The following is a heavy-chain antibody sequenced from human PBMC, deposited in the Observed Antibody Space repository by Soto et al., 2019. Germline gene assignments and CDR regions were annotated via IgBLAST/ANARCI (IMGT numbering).Heavy chain of an antibody. CDR1: GYTFTSYD. J-gene: IGHJ6*02. D-gene: IGHD3-10*01. Sequence: ASVKVSCKASGYTFTSYDINWVRQATGQGLEWMGWMNPNSGNTGYAQKFQGRVTMTRNTSISTAYMELSSLRSEDTAVYYCARGLRFGELLYYYYGMDVWGQGTTVTVSS. V-gene: IGHV1-8*01. CDR2: MNPNSGNT. CDR3: ARGLRFGELLYYYYGMDV.